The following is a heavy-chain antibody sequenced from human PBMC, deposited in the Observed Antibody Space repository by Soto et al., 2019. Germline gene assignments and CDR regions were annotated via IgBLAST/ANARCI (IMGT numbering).Heavy chain of an antibody. D-gene: IGHD3-3*01. Sequence: QVQLVQSGAEVKKPGASVKVSCKASGYTFTSYDINWVRQATGQGLEWMGWMNPNSGNTGYAQKSQGRVTMTRNTCISTAYMELSSLRSEDTAVYYCARVSYDFWSGYYRTADYWGQGTLVTVSS. CDR1: GYTFTSYD. CDR2: MNPNSGNT. V-gene: IGHV1-8*01. J-gene: IGHJ4*02. CDR3: ARVSYDFWSGYYRTADY.